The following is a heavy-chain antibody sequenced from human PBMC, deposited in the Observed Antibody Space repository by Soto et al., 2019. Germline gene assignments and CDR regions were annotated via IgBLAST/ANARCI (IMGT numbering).Heavy chain of an antibody. J-gene: IGHJ5*02. CDR3: ASDDGALWGWFDP. Sequence: EVQLVESGGGLVKPGGSLRLSCAASGFTFSSYSMNCVRQAPGKGLEWVSSISSSSSYIYYAYSVKGRVTISRDNAKNSLYLQMNSLRAEATAVYYCASDDGALWGWFDPWGQGTLVTVSS. CDR2: ISSSSSYI. V-gene: IGHV3-21*01. CDR1: GFTFSSYS. D-gene: IGHD3-10*01.